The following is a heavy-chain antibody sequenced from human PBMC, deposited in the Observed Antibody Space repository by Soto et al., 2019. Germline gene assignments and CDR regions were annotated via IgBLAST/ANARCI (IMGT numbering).Heavy chain of an antibody. CDR2: INQDGSKK. Sequence: EVQLMESGGGLVQPGGSLRLSCAASGFTFSTYWMDWVRQTPGKGLEWVANINQDGSKKNYVDSVKGRFTISRDNAKNSLYLQMSSLTAEDSALYYCSRSLNAWGQGTLVIVSP. J-gene: IGHJ5*02. CDR1: GFTFSTYW. V-gene: IGHV3-7*01. CDR3: SRSLNA.